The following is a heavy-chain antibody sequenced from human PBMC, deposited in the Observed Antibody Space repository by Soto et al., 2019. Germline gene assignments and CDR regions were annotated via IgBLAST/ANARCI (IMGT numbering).Heavy chain of an antibody. V-gene: IGHV3-30*18. J-gene: IGHJ4*02. CDR2: ISYDGSNK. CDR1: GFTFSSYG. Sequence: GGALRLSWAASGFTFSSYGMHWVRQAPGKGLEWVAVISYDGSNKYYADSVKGRFTISRDNSKNTLYLQMNSLRAEDTAVYYCAKAYDSSAYYSDDYWGQETLVTVSS. D-gene: IGHD3-22*01. CDR3: AKAYDSSAYYSDDY.